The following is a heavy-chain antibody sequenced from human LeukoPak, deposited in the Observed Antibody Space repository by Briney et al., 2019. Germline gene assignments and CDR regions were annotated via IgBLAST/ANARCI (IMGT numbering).Heavy chain of an antibody. CDR3: ARDRRYCSSTSCYNAFDI. CDR1: GYSITAYY. CDR2: IYSGGST. D-gene: IGHD2-2*02. Sequence: ETLSLTCTVSGYSITAYYWSWVRQAPGKGLEWVSVIYSGGSTYYADSVKGRFTISRDNSKNTLYLQMNSLRAEDTAVYYCARDRRYCSSTSCYNAFDIWGQGTMVTVSS. J-gene: IGHJ3*02. V-gene: IGHV3-66*01.